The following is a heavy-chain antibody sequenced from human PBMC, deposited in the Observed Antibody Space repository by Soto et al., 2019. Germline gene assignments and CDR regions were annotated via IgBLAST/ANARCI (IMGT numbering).Heavy chain of an antibody. J-gene: IGHJ4*02. V-gene: IGHV3-53*04. CDR3: ARGGGPFINSVTNPFDY. CDR2: IYADGTT. Sequence: EVPLVESGGGLVQPGGSLRLSCVVSGFSVRNNYMSWVRQAPGMRLDWVSVIYADGTTYYVDSVKGRFTISRHNSRNTLYLQMDSLRTEDTAVYYCARGGGPFINSVTNPFDYWGQGTLVTVSS. D-gene: IGHD4-17*01. CDR1: GFSVRNNY.